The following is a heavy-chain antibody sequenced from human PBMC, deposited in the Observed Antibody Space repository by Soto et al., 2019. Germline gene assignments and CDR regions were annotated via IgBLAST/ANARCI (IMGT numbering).Heavy chain of an antibody. Sequence: QVQLVQSGGEVKRPGASMKVSCQASGYSFSSYGVSWVRQAPGQGLQWLGWVSADSGKTKYAQILQGRLTLTTDTSTTTAYMELRSLTSDDTAMYYCARDSPYNDFWRGVMESYSYNMDVCGQGTTVIVSS. D-gene: IGHD3-3*01. CDR2: VSADSGKT. CDR3: ARDSPYNDFWRGVMESYSYNMDV. CDR1: GYSFSSYG. V-gene: IGHV1-18*01. J-gene: IGHJ6*02.